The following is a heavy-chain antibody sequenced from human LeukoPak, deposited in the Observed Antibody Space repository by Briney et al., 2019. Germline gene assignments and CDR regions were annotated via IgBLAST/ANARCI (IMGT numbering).Heavy chain of an antibody. CDR2: ISYDGSNK. J-gene: IGHJ3*01. CDR1: GFTFSSYA. Sequence: GGSLRLSCAASGFTFSSYAMHWVRQAPGKGLEWVAVISYDGSNKYYADSVKGRFTISRDNSKNTLYLQMNSLRAEDTAVYYCARGSTAVAGKSSFWGQGTMVTVSS. D-gene: IGHD6-19*01. CDR3: ARGSTAVAGKSSF. V-gene: IGHV3-30-3*01.